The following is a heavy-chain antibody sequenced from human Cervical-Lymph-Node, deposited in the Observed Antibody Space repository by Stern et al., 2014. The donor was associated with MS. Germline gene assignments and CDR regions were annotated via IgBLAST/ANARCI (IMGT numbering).Heavy chain of an antibody. J-gene: IGHJ4*02. Sequence: VQLVESGAEVKKPWSSVKVSCKASGGTLNNYAVSWVRQAPGQGLEWIGKIIPFLGIANYAHKFQGRVTLTAAATTSYMEVSSLRSDDTAVYYCARSPDLYDSSGYYFDWGQGTLVTVSS. CDR2: IIPFLGIA. CDR1: GGTLNNYA. V-gene: IGHV1-69*09. D-gene: IGHD3-22*01. CDR3: ARSPDLYDSSGYYFD.